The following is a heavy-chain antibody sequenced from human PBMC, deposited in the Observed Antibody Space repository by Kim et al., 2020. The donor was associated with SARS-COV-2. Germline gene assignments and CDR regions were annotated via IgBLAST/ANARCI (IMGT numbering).Heavy chain of an antibody. V-gene: IGHV3-23*01. Sequence: GGSLRLSCAASGFTFRIHAISWVRQAPGKGLEWVSTISGSGGTTYYADSVKGRFTISRDNSKNTLYLQMNSLRADDTAVYYCAKAGSYLYYFDYWGQGTLVTVSS. CDR3: AKAGSYLYYFDY. J-gene: IGHJ4*02. D-gene: IGHD3-10*01. CDR2: ISGSGGTT. CDR1: GFTFRIHA.